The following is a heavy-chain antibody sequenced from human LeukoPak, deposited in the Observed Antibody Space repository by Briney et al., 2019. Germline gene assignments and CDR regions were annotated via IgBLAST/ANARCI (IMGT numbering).Heavy chain of an antibody. CDR3: AREVTMGFGELFLGYYYGMDV. V-gene: IGHV3-21*01. CDR2: ISSSSSYI. D-gene: IGHD3-10*01. CDR1: GFTFSSYS. Sequence: GGSLRLSCAASGFTFSSYSMNWVGQAPGKGLEWVSSISSSSSYIYYADSVKGRFTISRDNAKNSLHLQMNSLRAEDTAVYYCAREVTMGFGELFLGYYYGMDVWGKGTTVTVSS. J-gene: IGHJ6*04.